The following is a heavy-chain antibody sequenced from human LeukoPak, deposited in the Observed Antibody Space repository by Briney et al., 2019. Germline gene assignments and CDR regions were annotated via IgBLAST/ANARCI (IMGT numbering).Heavy chain of an antibody. CDR1: GGSISSSSYY. D-gene: IGHD6-19*01. J-gene: IGHJ4*02. V-gene: IGHV4-39*07. Sequence: SETLSLTCTVSGGSISSSSYYWDWIRQPPGKGLEWIGSIYYSGSTYYNPSLKSRVTISVDTSKNQFSLKLSSVTAADTAVYYCASQQIAVAAFFDYWGQGTLVTVSS. CDR3: ASQQIAVAAFFDY. CDR2: IYYSGST.